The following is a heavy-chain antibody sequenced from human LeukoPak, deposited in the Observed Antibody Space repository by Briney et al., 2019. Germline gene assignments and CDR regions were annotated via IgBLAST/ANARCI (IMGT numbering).Heavy chain of an antibody. CDR1: GGSISSGDYY. Sequence: PSETLSLTCTVSGGSISSGDYYWSWIRQPPGKGLEWIGYIYYRGSTYCNPSLKSRVTISVDTSKNQFSLKLSSVTAADTAVYYCARDGAALGIPNWFDPWGQGTLVTVSS. D-gene: IGHD7-27*01. CDR2: IYYRGST. CDR3: ARDGAALGIPNWFDP. J-gene: IGHJ5*02. V-gene: IGHV4-30-4*08.